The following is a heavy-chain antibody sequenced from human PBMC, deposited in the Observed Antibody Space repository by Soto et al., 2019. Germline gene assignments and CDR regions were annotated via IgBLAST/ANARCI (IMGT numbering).Heavy chain of an antibody. J-gene: IGHJ4*02. Sequence: GGFLRLSCAASGFTFNNYALSWVRQAPGKGLEWVSTINNVHGTFYSDSVKGRFTISRDNSKNTLYLQMNSLRAEDTALYYCANRGRYYFDYWGQGTLVTVSS. CDR1: GFTFNNYA. V-gene: IGHV3-23*01. CDR2: INNVHGT. CDR3: ANRGRYYFDY.